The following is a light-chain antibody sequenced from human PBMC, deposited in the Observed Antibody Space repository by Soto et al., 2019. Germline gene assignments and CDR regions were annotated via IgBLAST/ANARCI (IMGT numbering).Light chain of an antibody. CDR2: GAS. CDR3: QHYGNTPPSVT. Sequence: EIVLTQSPHTLSLSPGERATLSCRASQSVSSDYLVWYQQKPDQAPRLLIYGASSRATGIPDRFSGSGSGTDFTLTISRLEPEDFAVYYCQHYGNTPPSVTFGPGTKVDIK. J-gene: IGKJ3*01. CDR1: QSVSSDY. V-gene: IGKV3-20*01.